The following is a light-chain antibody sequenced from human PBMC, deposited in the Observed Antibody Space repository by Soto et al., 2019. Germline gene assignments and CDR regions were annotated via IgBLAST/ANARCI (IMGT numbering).Light chain of an antibody. Sequence: AIRLTRSPFSLSASTRDRVTITCRASQGISSYLAWYQQKPGKAPKLLIYAASTLQSGVPSRFSGSGSGTDFTLTISCLQSEDFANYYCQQHYSYPKTFGQGTKVDIK. CDR1: QGISSY. CDR3: QQHYSYPKT. J-gene: IGKJ1*01. CDR2: AAS. V-gene: IGKV1-8*01.